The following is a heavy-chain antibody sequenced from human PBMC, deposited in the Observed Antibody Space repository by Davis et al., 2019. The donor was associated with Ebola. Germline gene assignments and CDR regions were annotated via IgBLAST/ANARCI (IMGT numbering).Heavy chain of an antibody. CDR3: AREYYYDSSGYYGMDV. D-gene: IGHD3-22*01. CDR2: ISSSSSYI. J-gene: IGHJ6*04. CDR1: GFTFSSYS. V-gene: IGHV3-21*01. Sequence: GESLKISCAASGFTFSSYSMNWVRQAPGKGLEWVSSISSSSSYIYYADSVKGRFTISRGNAKNSLYLQMNSLRAEDTAVYYCAREYYYDSSGYYGMDVWGKGTTVTVSS.